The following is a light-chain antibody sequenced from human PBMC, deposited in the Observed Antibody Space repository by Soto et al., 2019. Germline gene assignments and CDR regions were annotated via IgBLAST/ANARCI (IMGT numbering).Light chain of an antibody. CDR2: GTS. CDR3: QQYGRSPPWT. Sequence: VLTQSPGILSLSPGERATLSCRASQTIASSYLAWYQKKPGQPPRLFIYGTSSRATGTPDRFSGSGSGTDLTLTISSLEPEDFAVYYCQQYGRSPPWTFGQGTKVDIK. J-gene: IGKJ1*01. V-gene: IGKV3-20*01. CDR1: QTIASSY.